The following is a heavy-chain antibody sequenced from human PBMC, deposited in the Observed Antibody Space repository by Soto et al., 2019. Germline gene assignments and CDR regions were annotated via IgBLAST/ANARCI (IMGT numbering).Heavy chain of an antibody. CDR2: IYYSGST. D-gene: IGHD5-18*01. J-gene: IGHJ4*02. CDR3: ARGHSYGSTFDY. CDR1: GGSISSYY. V-gene: IGHV4-59*01. Sequence: SETLSLTCTVSGGSISSYYWSWIRQPPGKGLEWIGYIYYSGSTNYNPSLKSRVTISVDTSKNQFSLKLSSVTAAETAVYYCARGHSYGSTFDYWGQGTLVTVSS.